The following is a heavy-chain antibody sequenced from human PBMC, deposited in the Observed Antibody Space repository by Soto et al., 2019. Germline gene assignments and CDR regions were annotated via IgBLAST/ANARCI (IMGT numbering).Heavy chain of an antibody. CDR1: GGSISSSSYY. V-gene: IGHV4-39*01. CDR2: IYYSGST. CDR3: ARLLSSSSAFDI. J-gene: IGHJ3*02. Sequence: SETLSLTCTVSGGSISSSSYYWGWIRQPPGKGLEWIGSIYYSGSTYYNPSLKSRVTISVDTTKNQFSLKLSSVTAADTAVYYCARLLSSSSAFDIWGQGTMVTVSS. D-gene: IGHD6-6*01.